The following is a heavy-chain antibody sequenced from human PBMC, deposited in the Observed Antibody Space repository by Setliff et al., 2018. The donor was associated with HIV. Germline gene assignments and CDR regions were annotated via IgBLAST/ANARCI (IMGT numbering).Heavy chain of an antibody. J-gene: IGHJ6*03. CDR2: IYPSGST. D-gene: IGHD3-22*01. CDR1: GGSISSYY. CDR3: AREFYHYDSSDYYSDYYYYYMDV. Sequence: ETLSLTCTVSGGSISSYYWSWIRQPAGKGLEWIGRIYPSGSTSYNPSPKSRVTMSVDTSKNQISLKLSSVTAADTAVFYCAREFYHYDSSDYYSDYYYYYMDVWGKGTTVTVSS. V-gene: IGHV4-4*07.